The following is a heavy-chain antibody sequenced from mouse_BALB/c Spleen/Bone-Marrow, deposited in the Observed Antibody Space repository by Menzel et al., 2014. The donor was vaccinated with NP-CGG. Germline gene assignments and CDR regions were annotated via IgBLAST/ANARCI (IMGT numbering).Heavy chain of an antibody. CDR1: GFDFSTFW. J-gene: IGHJ3*01. D-gene: IGHD1-2*01. CDR2: INPDRRTI. Sequence: EVMLVESGGGLVQPGGSLKLSCAASGFDFSTFWMSWVRQAPGKGLEWIGEINPDRRTINYSPSLKDKFVISRDNAKNTLYLLMSKVRSEDTALYYCARLHSYGYGAYWGQGTLVTVSA. V-gene: IGHV4-1*02. CDR3: ARLHSYGYGAY.